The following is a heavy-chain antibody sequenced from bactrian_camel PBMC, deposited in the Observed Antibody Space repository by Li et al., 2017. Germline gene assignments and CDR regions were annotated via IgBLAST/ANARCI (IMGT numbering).Heavy chain of an antibody. J-gene: IGHJ6*01. V-gene: IGHV3S53*01. D-gene: IGHD2*01. CDR1: GHTFSPYY. CDR3: KPTGIKECSGGVCREPCFGY. Sequence: VQLVESGGGSVQAGGSLRLSCAAYGHTFSPYYAAWFRQTSGEERAVDAFIDRYGTTTYPDSVKGRFTISKDEGKDTVYLQMNSLKPEDTAVYSCKPTGIKECSGGVCREPCFGYWGQGTQVTVS. CDR2: IDRYGTT.